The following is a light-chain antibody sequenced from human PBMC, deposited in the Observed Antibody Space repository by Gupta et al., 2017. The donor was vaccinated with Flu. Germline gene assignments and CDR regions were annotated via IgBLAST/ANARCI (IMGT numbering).Light chain of an antibody. CDR2: GAS. J-gene: IGKJ4*01. Sequence: EIALTQSPGPLPLSPGERATLSCRASQSVSSSYLAWYQQKPGQAPRLLIYGASSRATGVPDRFSGSGSGTDFTLTISRLEPEGFAVYYCQQYGSTPITFGGGTKVEIK. CDR3: QQYGSTPIT. V-gene: IGKV3-20*01. CDR1: QSVSSSY.